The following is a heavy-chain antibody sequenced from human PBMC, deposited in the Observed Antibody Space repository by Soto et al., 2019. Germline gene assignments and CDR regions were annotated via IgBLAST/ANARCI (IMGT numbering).Heavy chain of an antibody. D-gene: IGHD3-3*01. CDR2: ISSSSGAM. J-gene: IGHJ6*03. CDR1: GFTFSSYN. Sequence: EVQLVESGGGLVQPGGSLRLSCAASGFTFSSYNMNWVRQAPGKGLEWISYISSSSGAMIYADSVKGRFTISRDNAKSSLYRQMNSLRAEDTAVYYCAREDFGVVIYYYYMDVWGKGTTVTVSS. CDR3: AREDFGVVIYYYYMDV. V-gene: IGHV3-48*01.